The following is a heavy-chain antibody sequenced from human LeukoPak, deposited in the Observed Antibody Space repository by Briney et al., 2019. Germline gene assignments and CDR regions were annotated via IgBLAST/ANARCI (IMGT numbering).Heavy chain of an antibody. V-gene: IGHV3-23*01. J-gene: IGHJ4*02. CDR1: GFTFSSYA. CDR3: ARRGCYGGNCYPCDY. D-gene: IGHD2-21*02. Sequence: GGSLRLSCAASGFTFSSYAVSWVRQAPGKGLEWVSAISGSGGSTYYADSVKGRFTISRDDSKNALYLQMSSLRAEDTAVYFCARRGCYGGNCYPCDYWGQGTLVTVSS. CDR2: ISGSGGST.